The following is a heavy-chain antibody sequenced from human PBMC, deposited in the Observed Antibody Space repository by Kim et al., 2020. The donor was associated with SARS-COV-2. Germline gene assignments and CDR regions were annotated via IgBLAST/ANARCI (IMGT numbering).Heavy chain of an antibody. J-gene: IGHJ6*03. CDR1: GFIFSSYS. D-gene: IGHD3-10*01. Sequence: GGSLRLSCAASGFIFSSYSMNWVRQAPGKGLEWVSSISGESTYIYYADSVKGRFTISRDNAKNSLYMQMNSLRAEDTAVYYCAGGRGASYYYYYVYVWGKGTTVTVSS. CDR2: ISGESTYI. V-gene: IGHV3-21*01. CDR3: AGGRGASYYYYYVYV.